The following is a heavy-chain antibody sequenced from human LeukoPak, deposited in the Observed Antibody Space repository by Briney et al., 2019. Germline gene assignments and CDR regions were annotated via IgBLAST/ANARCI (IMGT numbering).Heavy chain of an antibody. V-gene: IGHV4-61*01. Sequence: PSETLSLTCTVSGGSVSSGSYYWSWIRQPPGKGLEWIGYIYYSGSTNYNPSLKSRVTISVDTSKNQFSLKLSSVTAADTAVYYCARAGSEGAHDAFDIWGQGTMVTVSS. D-gene: IGHD1-26*01. J-gene: IGHJ3*02. CDR2: IYYSGST. CDR3: ARAGSEGAHDAFDI. CDR1: GGSVSSGSYY.